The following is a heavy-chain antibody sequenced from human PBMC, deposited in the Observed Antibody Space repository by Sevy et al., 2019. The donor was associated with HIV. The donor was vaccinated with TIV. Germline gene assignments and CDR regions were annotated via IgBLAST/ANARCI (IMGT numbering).Heavy chain of an antibody. V-gene: IGHV3-30*03. Sequence: GGSLRLSCAVSGIIFTTSGMHWVRQAPGKGLEWVAVISYDGSNKYYADSVKGRFTISRDNSKNTLYLQMNSLRAEDTAVYYCARTRVTGPRHFDYWGQGTLVTVSS. CDR2: ISYDGSNK. J-gene: IGHJ4*02. CDR3: ARTRVTGPRHFDY. D-gene: IGHD2-8*02. CDR1: GIIFTTSG.